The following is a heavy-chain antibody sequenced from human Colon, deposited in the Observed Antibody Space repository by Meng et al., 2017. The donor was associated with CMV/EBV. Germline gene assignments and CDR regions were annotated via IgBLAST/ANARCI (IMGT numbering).Heavy chain of an antibody. CDR1: GGSFGGYY. J-gene: IGHJ4*02. Sequence: QVQIPRWGAGLLQPSATLPLPCAVYGGSFGGYYWRWIRQHPGKGLEGIGEINHSGSTTYNPSLKSRVTIPVDTSKNQFSLKLSSVAAADTAVYYCARGGAPRRPPGARWGQGTLVTVSS. CDR2: INHSGST. CDR3: ARGGAPRRPPGAR. D-gene: IGHD1-26*01. V-gene: IGHV4-34*01.